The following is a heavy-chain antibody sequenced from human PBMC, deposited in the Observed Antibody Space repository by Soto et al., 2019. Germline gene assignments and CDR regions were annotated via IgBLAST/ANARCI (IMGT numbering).Heavy chain of an antibody. CDR2: ISGSGSST. CDR3: ASRSSGWYFDY. J-gene: IGHJ4*02. Sequence: EVQLLESGGGLVQPGGSLRLSCAASGFTFSSYAMNWVRQAPGKGLEWVSVISGSGSSTYYADFVKGRFSISRDNPKNTLYRQMNSLRAEDTAVYYCASRSSGWYFDYWGQGTLVSVSS. D-gene: IGHD6-19*01. V-gene: IGHV3-23*01. CDR1: GFTFSSYA.